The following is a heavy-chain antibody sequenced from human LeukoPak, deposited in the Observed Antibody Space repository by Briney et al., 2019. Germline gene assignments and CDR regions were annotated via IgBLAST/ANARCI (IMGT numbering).Heavy chain of an antibody. J-gene: IGHJ4*02. CDR2: ITASGTAM. V-gene: IGHV3-48*02. Sequence: GGSLRLSCAASGFTFSSYSMNWVRQAPGKGLEWVSHITASGTAMFYADSVKGRFTISRDNTKNSLYLQMNSLRDEDTAVYYCASSGSYRFDYWGQGTLVTVSS. CDR3: ASSGSYRFDY. CDR1: GFTFSSYS. D-gene: IGHD1-26*01.